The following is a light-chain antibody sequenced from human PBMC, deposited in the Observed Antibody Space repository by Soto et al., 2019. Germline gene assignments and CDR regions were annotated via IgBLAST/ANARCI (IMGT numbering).Light chain of an antibody. Sequence: VVMTQSPATLSVSPGERATLSCRASQSVSSNLAWYQQRPGQAPRLLIYGASTRATGIPARFSGSGSRTEFTRPIRSLQSQDFAVYYCQQFNNWPLGPMYTFGRGTKLEIK. CDR2: GAS. CDR3: QQFNNWPLGPMYT. CDR1: QSVSSN. V-gene: IGKV3-15*01. J-gene: IGKJ2*01.